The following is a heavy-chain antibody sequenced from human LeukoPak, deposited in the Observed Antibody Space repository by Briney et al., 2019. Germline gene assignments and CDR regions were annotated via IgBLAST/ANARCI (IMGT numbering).Heavy chain of an antibody. J-gene: IGHJ4*02. D-gene: IGHD2-2*01. Sequence: ASVKVSCKASGYTFSNFGISWVRQAPGQGLEWMGWISGNNDHPHYGQKFQGRLTVTTDSSTSTAYMELRNLRSDDTAVYYCARDGTSTDAYWGQGTLVTVSS. CDR2: ISGNNDHP. V-gene: IGHV1-18*04. CDR3: ARDGTSTDAY. CDR1: GYTFSNFG.